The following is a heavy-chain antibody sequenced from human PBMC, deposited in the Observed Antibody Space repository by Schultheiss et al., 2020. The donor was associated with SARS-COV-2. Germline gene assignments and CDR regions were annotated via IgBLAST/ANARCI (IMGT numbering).Heavy chain of an antibody. V-gene: IGHV3-9*01. D-gene: IGHD3-22*01. CDR2: ISWNSGSI. CDR1: GFTFDDYA. J-gene: IGHJ4*02. Sequence: GGSLRLSCAASGFTFDDYAMHWVRQAPGKGLEWVSGISWNSGSIGYADSVKGRFTISRDNAKNSLYLQMNSLRAEDTALYYCAKGGYYDSSDPPPYWGQGTLVTVSS. CDR3: AKGGYYDSSDPPPY.